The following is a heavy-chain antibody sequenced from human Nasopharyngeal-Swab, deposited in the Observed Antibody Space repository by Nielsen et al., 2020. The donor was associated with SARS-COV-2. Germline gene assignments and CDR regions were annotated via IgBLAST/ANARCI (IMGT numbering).Heavy chain of an antibody. Sequence: GEFLKISCAASGFTFSGSTMYWVRQASGKGLEWVGHIRSRANSYATTYAASVKGRFTISRDDSKNTAYLQMNSLITEDTAVYYCARLANWEGATDYWGQGTLVTVSS. CDR2: IRSRANSYAT. D-gene: IGHD7-27*01. J-gene: IGHJ4*02. V-gene: IGHV3-73*01. CDR3: ARLANWEGATDY. CDR1: GFTFSGST.